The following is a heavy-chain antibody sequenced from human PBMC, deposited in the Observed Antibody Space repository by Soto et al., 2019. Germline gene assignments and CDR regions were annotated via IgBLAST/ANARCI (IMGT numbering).Heavy chain of an antibody. J-gene: IGHJ4*02. CDR1: GGPISSYY. Sequence: PSETLSLTCTVSGGPISSYYWSWIRQPPGKGLEWIGEIYHSGSTNYNPSLKSRVTISVDKSKNQVSLKLSSVTAADSAVYSCARAPGDGYSGYCFDYWGQGTLGTVSS. D-gene: IGHD2-15*01. CDR2: IYHSGST. CDR3: ARAPGDGYSGYCFDY. V-gene: IGHV4-59*12.